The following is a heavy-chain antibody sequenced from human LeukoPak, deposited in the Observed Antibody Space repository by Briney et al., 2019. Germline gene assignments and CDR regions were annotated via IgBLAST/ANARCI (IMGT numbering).Heavy chain of an antibody. V-gene: IGHV4-38-2*02. J-gene: IGHJ5*02. CDR3: ARDTYTDSGGEWDWFDP. CDR2: IYHSGST. D-gene: IGHD1-26*01. Sequence: SETLSLTCTVSGYSISSGYYWGWIRQPPGKGLEWIGSIYHSGSTYYNPSLKSRVTISVDTSKNQFSLKLSSVTAADTAVYYCARDTYTDSGGEWDWFDPWGQGTLVTVSS. CDR1: GYSISSGYY.